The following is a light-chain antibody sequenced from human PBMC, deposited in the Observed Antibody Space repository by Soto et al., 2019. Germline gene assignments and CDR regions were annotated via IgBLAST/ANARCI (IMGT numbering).Light chain of an antibody. CDR3: CSYAGSYTLV. J-gene: IGLJ2*01. V-gene: IGLV2-23*01. CDR2: EGS. Sequence: QSVLTQPASVAGSPGQSITISCTGTSSDVGSYNLVSWYQQHPGKAPKLMIYEGSQRPSGVSNRFSGSKSGNTASLTISGLQAEDEADYYCCSYAGSYTLVFGGGTKVTVL. CDR1: SSDVGSYNL.